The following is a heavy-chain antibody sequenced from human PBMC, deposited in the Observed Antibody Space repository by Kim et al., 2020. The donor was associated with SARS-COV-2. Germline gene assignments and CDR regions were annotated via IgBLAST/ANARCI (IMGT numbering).Heavy chain of an antibody. CDR2: IYPGDSDT. CDR1: GYNFTSYW. J-gene: IGHJ3*02. D-gene: IGHD3-22*01. CDR3: ARRRFYDSSGYLNHAFDI. V-gene: IGHV5-51*01. Sequence: GASLKISCKGSGYNFTSYWIGWVRQMPGKGLEWMGIIYPGDSDTRYSPSFQGQVTISADKSISTAYLQWSSLKASDTAMYYCARRRFYDSSGYLNHAFDIWGQGTMVTVSS.